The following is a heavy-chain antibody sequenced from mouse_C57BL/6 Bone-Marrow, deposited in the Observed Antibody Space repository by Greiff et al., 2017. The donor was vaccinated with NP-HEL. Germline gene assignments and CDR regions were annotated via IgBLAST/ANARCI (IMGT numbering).Heavy chain of an antibody. CDR2: IWWDDDK. CDR1: GFSLSTFGMG. CDR3: ARVDYYGSSYWYFDV. J-gene: IGHJ1*03. D-gene: IGHD1-1*01. Sequence: QVTLNESGPGILQPSQTLSLTCSFSGFSLSTFGMGVGWIRQPSGKGLEWLAHIWWDDDKYYNPALKSRLTISKDTSKNQVFLKIANVDTADTATYYCARVDYYGSSYWYFDVWGTGTTVTVSS. V-gene: IGHV8-8*01.